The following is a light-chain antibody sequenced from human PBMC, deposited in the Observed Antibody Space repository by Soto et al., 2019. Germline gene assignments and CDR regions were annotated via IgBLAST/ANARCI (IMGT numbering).Light chain of an antibody. Sequence: EIVMTQSPATLSVSPGERATLSCRASQSVSSNLAWYQQKPGQAPRLLIYGASTRATGIPARFSGSGSGTEFTLIISSRQSEDFAVYYCQQYNNWPPGTFGQGTKVEIK. CDR2: GAS. V-gene: IGKV3-15*01. CDR3: QQYNNWPPGT. J-gene: IGKJ1*01. CDR1: QSVSSN.